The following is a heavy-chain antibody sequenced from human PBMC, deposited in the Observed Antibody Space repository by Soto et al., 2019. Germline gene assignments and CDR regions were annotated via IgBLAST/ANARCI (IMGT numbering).Heavy chain of an antibody. D-gene: IGHD1-1*01. CDR1: GDSISNGAYY. J-gene: IGHJ2*01. V-gene: IGHV4-31*03. Sequence: QVQLQESGPGLVKPSQTLSLTCTVSGDSISNGAYYWTWIRPLPGKGLEWIGYIYYSGSTYYIPSPQSRVTISVDTSQNQCSLKLTSVTAADTAVYYCARVRRTEGHLDYWYFDVWCHGTLVTVSS. CDR2: IYYSGST. CDR3: ARVRRTEGHLDYWYFDV.